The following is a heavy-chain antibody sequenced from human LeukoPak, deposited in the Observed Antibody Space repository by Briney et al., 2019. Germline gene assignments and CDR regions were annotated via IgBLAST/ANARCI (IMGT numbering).Heavy chain of an antibody. J-gene: IGHJ4*02. Sequence: ASVKVSCKPSGYSFTKYGFTWVRQAPGQGLEWMGWLSSSDGKTNYAQNLQGRVSITSDTSIATNYMELRSLRSDDTAVYYCARDSNFMYDSSGLADYWGQGTLVTVSS. CDR2: LSSSDGKT. CDR3: ARDSNFMYDSSGLADY. V-gene: IGHV1-18*01. D-gene: IGHD3-22*01. CDR1: GYSFTKYG.